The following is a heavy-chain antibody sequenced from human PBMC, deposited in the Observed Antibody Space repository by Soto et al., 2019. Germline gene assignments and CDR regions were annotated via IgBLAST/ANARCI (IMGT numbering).Heavy chain of an antibody. D-gene: IGHD1-1*01. CDR2: IVVGSGNT. Sequence: SVKVSCEASGFTFTSSAVQWVRQARGQRLEWIGWIVVGSGNTNYAQKFQERVTITRDMSTSTAYMELSSLRSEDTAVYYCAAVETTYYFDYWGQGTLVTVSS. V-gene: IGHV1-58*01. J-gene: IGHJ4*02. CDR1: GFTFTSSA. CDR3: AAVETTYYFDY.